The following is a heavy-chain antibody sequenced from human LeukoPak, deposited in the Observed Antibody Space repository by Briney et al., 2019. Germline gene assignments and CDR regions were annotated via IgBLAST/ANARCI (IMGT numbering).Heavy chain of an antibody. D-gene: IGHD5-12*01. J-gene: IGHJ6*03. CDR1: GYTFTSYY. Sequence: ASVKVSCKASGYTFTSYYMHWVRQAPGQGLEWMGIINPSGGSTSYAQKFQGRVTMTRDTSISTAYMELSRLRSDDTAVYYCARDKRRGYSGYDFGYYYYMDVWGKGTTVTVSS. V-gene: IGHV1-46*01. CDR2: INPSGGST. CDR3: ARDKRRGYSGYDFGYYYYMDV.